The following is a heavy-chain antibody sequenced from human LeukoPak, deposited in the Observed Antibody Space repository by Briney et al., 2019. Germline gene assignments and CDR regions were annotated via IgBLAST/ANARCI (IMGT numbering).Heavy chain of an antibody. V-gene: IGHV1-2*02. Sequence: ASVKVSCKASGHTFTDYHIHWVRQAPGQGLEWMGWINPNTGGTNYVEKFQGRVTMTRDTSISTAYMEPSGLRFADTAVYYCARFRHVAVAGTPHFDFWGQGTLVTVSS. CDR3: ARFRHVAVAGTPHFDF. D-gene: IGHD6-19*01. CDR2: INPNTGGT. J-gene: IGHJ4*02. CDR1: GHTFTDYH.